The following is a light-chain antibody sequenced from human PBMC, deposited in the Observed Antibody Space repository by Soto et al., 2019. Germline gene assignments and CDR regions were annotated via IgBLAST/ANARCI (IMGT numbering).Light chain of an antibody. J-gene: IGKJ5*01. CDR2: GAF. Sequence: EIVLTQSPGTLSFSPEERSTLSCRSSQSISSSYLAWYQQRPGQAPRLLIYGAFNRAAGIPDRFSGSGSGTDFTLTINRVAPEDFAVYYCQQYGSSLITFGQGTRLEIK. V-gene: IGKV3-20*01. CDR3: QQYGSSLIT. CDR1: QSISSSY.